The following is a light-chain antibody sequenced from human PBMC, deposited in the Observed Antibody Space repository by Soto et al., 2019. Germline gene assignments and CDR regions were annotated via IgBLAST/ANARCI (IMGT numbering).Light chain of an antibody. CDR2: WAS. V-gene: IGKV4-1*01. CDR1: QTLLYGSNNKNY. Sequence: DIVMTQSPESLAVSLGERATINCRSTQTLLYGSNNKNYLAWYQQRPGQPPKLLIYWASIRESGVPDRFSGSGSGADFNLTISGLQAEDVAGYYCQQYYDTPWTFGQGTKVGIK. CDR3: QQYYDTPWT. J-gene: IGKJ1*01.